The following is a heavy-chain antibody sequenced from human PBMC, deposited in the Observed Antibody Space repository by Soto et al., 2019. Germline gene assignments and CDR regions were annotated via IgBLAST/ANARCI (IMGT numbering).Heavy chain of an antibody. J-gene: IGHJ4*02. D-gene: IGHD6-19*01. CDR3: ARSYSSDWYGPYFDY. V-gene: IGHV1-18*01. Sequence: QVQLVQSGAEVKKPGASVKVSCKTSGYPFTIYGISWVRQAPGQGLEWMGWISPYNANTNYAQNVQGRVTMTTDTSXXTGYMELTSLRSDDTAVYYCARSYSSDWYGPYFDYWGQGTLVTVSS. CDR1: GYPFTIYG. CDR2: ISPYNANT.